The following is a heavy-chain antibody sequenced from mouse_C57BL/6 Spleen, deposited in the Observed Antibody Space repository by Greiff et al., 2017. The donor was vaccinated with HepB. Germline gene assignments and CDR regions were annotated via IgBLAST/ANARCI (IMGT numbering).Heavy chain of an antibody. V-gene: IGHV1-81*01. CDR2: IYPRSGNT. D-gene: IGHD2-4*01. CDR3: ARVGYDYDFSWFAY. Sequence: VQLQQSGAELARPGASVKLSCKASGYTFTSYGISWVKQRTGQGLEWIGEIYPRSGNTYYNEKFKGKATLTADKSSSTAYMELRSLTSEDSAVYFCARVGYDYDFSWFAYWGQGTLVTVSA. J-gene: IGHJ3*01. CDR1: GYTFTSYG.